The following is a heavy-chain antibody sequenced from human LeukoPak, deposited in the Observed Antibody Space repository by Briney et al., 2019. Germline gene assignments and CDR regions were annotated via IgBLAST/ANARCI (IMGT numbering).Heavy chain of an antibody. Sequence: PGGSLRLSCAASGFTFSSYSMNWVRQAPGKGLEWVSSISSSSGYIYYADSVKGRFTISRDNAKNSLYLQMNSLRAEDTAVYYCARDRFGGGFDYWGQGTLVTVSS. CDR2: ISSSSGYI. CDR1: GFTFSSYS. V-gene: IGHV3-21*01. CDR3: ARDRFGGGFDY. J-gene: IGHJ4*02. D-gene: IGHD2-15*01.